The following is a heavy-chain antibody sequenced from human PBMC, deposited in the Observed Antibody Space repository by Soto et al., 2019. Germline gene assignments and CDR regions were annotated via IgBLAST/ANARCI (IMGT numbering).Heavy chain of an antibody. CDR1: GYTFTSYG. CDR2: ISAYNGNT. CDR3: ARVLAVGLVDY. D-gene: IGHD6-19*01. Sequence: QVQLVQSGAEVKKPGASVKVSCKASGYTFTSYGISWVRQAPGQGLGWMGWISAYNGNTKYAQKLPGRVTMTTDTSASTAYMEVRSLRSDETAVYYCARVLAVGLVDYWGQGALVTVSS. V-gene: IGHV1-18*01. J-gene: IGHJ4*02.